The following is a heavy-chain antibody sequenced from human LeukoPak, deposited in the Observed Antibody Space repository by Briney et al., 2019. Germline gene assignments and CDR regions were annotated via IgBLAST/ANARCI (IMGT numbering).Heavy chain of an antibody. CDR2: IYYRGST. J-gene: IGHJ3*02. V-gene: IGHV4-59*01. D-gene: IGHD5-18*01. Sequence: SETLSLTCTVSGGSISSYYWSWIRQPPGKGLEWIGYIYYRGSTNYNPSLKSRVTISVDTSKNQFSLKLSSVTAADTAVYYCARDLGYSYGYDAFDIWGQGTMVTVSS. CDR3: ARDLGYSYGYDAFDI. CDR1: GGSISSYY.